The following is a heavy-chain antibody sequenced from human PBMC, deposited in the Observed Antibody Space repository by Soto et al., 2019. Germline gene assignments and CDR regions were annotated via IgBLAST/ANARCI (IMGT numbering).Heavy chain of an antibody. D-gene: IGHD6-13*01. J-gene: IGHJ4*02. Sequence: EVQLLESGGGLVQPGGSLRLSCAASGFTFSSYAMRWVRQAPGKGLEWVSAISGSGDSTYYADSVKGRFTISRDNSKNTLYLQRNSLSVGDTAVYYCARRGPGTYFDYWGQGTLVTVSS. V-gene: IGHV3-23*01. CDR2: ISGSGDST. CDR3: ARRGPGTYFDY. CDR1: GFTFSSYA.